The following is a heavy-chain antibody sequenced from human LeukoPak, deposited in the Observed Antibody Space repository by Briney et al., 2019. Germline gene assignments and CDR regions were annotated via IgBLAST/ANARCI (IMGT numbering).Heavy chain of an antibody. CDR3: ARGRKYSSSWYGY. J-gene: IGHJ4*02. CDR2: INHSGST. CDR1: GGSFSGYY. V-gene: IGHV4-34*01. D-gene: IGHD6-13*01. Sequence: SETLSLTCAVYGGSFSGYYWSWIRQPPGKGLEWIGEINHSGSTNYNPSLKSRVTISVDTSKNQFSLKLSSVTAADTAVYYCARGRKYSSSWYGYWGQGTLVTVSS.